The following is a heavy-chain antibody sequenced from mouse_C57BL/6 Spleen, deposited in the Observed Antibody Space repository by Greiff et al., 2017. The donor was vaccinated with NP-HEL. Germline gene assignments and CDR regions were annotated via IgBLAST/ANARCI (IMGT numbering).Heavy chain of an antibody. CDR3: VRHANWALDY. Sequence: GGGLVQPKGSLKLSCAASGFSFNTYAMNWVRQAPGKGLEWVARIRSKSNNYATYYADSVKDRFTISRDDSESMLYLQMNNLKTEDTAMYYCVRHANWALDYWGQGTTLTVSS. CDR2: IRSKSNNYAT. V-gene: IGHV10-1*01. D-gene: IGHD4-1*01. CDR1: GFSFNTYA. J-gene: IGHJ2*01.